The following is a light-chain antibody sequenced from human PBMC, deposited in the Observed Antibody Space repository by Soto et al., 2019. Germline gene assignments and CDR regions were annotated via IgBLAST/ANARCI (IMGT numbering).Light chain of an antibody. CDR3: QQRSNWPRFT. CDR1: QSVSSY. J-gene: IGKJ3*01. CDR2: DVS. Sequence: EIVLTQSPATLSFSPGERATLSCRASQSVSSYLAWYQQKPGQALRLLIYDVSNRATGIPSRFSGSGSGTDFTLTISGLEPEDFAVYYCQQRSNWPRFTFGPATKVDI. V-gene: IGKV3-11*01.